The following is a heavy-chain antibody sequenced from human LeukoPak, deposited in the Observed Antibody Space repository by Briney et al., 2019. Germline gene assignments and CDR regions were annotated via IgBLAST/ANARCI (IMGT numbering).Heavy chain of an antibody. Sequence: GSLRLSCAASGFTFSSYEMNWVRQAPGKGLEWVSYISSSGSTIYYADSVKGRFTISRDNAKNSLYPQMNSLRAEDTAVYYCARDTLVQTGYYARGYYYYYGMDVWGQGTTVTVSS. CDR3: ARDTLVQTGYYARGYYYYYGMDV. J-gene: IGHJ6*02. V-gene: IGHV3-48*03. D-gene: IGHD3-9*01. CDR1: GFTFSSYE. CDR2: ISSSGSTI.